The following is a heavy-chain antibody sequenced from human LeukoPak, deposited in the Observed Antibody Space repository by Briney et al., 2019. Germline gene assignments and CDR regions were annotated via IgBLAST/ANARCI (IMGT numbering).Heavy chain of an antibody. Sequence: GGSLRLSCAASGFTFSSYWMHWVRQAPGKGLVWVSRINTDGSSTSYADSVKGRFTISRDNAKNTLYLQMNSLRAEDTALYHCASRHSSSWYYFDYWGQGTLVTVSS. CDR2: INTDGSST. D-gene: IGHD6-13*01. CDR1: GFTFSSYW. CDR3: ASRHSSSWYYFDY. V-gene: IGHV3-74*01. J-gene: IGHJ4*02.